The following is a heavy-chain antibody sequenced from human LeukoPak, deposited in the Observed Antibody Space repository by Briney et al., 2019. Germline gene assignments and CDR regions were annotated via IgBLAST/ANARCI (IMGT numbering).Heavy chain of an antibody. D-gene: IGHD1-26*01. Sequence: SSETLSLTCAVYGGSFSGYYWSWIRQPPGKGLEWIGEINRSGSTNYNPSLKSRVTISVDTSKNQFSLKLSSVTAADTAVYYCARAGANNAFDIWGQGTMVTVSS. CDR2: INRSGST. V-gene: IGHV4-34*01. CDR3: ARAGANNAFDI. J-gene: IGHJ3*02. CDR1: GGSFSGYY.